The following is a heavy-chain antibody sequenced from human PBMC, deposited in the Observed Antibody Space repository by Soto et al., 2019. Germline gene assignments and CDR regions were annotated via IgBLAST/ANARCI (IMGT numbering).Heavy chain of an antibody. CDR3: ARGLDQPPVGLYFDT. J-gene: IGHJ4*02. V-gene: IGHV1-69*06. CDR2: IIPAFGTA. Sequence: QVQLVQSGAEVQNPGSSVKVSCKTSGGTFNSYLIDWVRQAPGQGLEWTGGIIPAFGTAKYAQKFQGRVTITADKSTTTAYMELRTLTSEDTAVYYCARGLDQPPVGLYFDTWGQGTQVTVSP. CDR1: GGTFNSYL. D-gene: IGHD2-2*01.